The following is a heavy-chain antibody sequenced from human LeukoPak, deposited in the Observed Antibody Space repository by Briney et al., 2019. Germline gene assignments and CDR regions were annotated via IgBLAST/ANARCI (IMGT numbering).Heavy chain of an antibody. CDR3: ARDSNVDGSDY. CDR2: INPSGGST. V-gene: IGHV1-46*01. J-gene: IGHJ4*02. CDR1: GYTFTSYY. D-gene: IGHD6-25*01. Sequence: GASVNVSCKASGYTFTSYYMHWVRQAPGQGLEWMGIINPSGGSTSYAQKFQGRVTMTRDTSTSTVYMELSSLRSEDTAVYYCARDSNVDGSDYWGQGTLVTVSS.